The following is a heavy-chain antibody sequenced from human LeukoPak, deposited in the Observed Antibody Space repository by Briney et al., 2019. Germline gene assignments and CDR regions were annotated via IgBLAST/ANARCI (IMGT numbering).Heavy chain of an antibody. Sequence: SETLSLTCTVSGGSISSYYWSWIRQPAGKGLEWIGRIYTSGSTNYNPCLKSRVTMSVDSSKNQFSLKLSSVTAADTAVYYCARDTVTATVTNYYYYYMDVWGKGTTVTVSS. J-gene: IGHJ6*03. CDR1: GGSISSYY. V-gene: IGHV4-4*07. D-gene: IGHD4-11*01. CDR3: ARDTVTATVTNYYYYYMDV. CDR2: IYTSGST.